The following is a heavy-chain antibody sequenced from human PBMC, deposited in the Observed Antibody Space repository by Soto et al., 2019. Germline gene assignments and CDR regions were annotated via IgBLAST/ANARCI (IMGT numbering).Heavy chain of an antibody. CDR1: GGTFSSYT. V-gene: IGHV1-69*02. D-gene: IGHD6-19*01. CDR2: IMPILGIA. J-gene: IGHJ2*01. Sequence: QVQLVQSGAEVKKPGSSVKVSCKASGGTFSSYTISWVRQAPGQGLEWMGRIMPILGIANYAQKFQGRVTITADKSTSTAYMELSSLRSEDTAVYYCARAVDSSGWYWYFDLWGRGTLVTVSS. CDR3: ARAVDSSGWYWYFDL.